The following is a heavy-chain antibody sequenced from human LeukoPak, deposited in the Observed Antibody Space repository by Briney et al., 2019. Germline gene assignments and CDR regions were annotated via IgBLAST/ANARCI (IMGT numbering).Heavy chain of an antibody. CDR2: ISSSSSYI. CDR3: ARDNPIVVVPFDY. D-gene: IGHD3-22*01. V-gene: IGHV3-21*01. CDR1: GFTFSSYS. J-gene: IGHJ4*02. Sequence: NPGGSLRLSRAASGFTFSSYSMNWVRQAPGKGLEWVSSISSSSSYIYYADSVKGRFTISRDNAKNSLYLQMNSLRAEDTAVYYCARDNPIVVVPFDYWGQGTLVTVSS.